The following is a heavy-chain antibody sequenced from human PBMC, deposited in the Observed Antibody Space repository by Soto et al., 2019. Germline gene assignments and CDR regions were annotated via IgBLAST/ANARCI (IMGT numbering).Heavy chain of an antibody. CDR1: GFTFSDCW. J-gene: IGHJ3*02. D-gene: IGHD6-19*01. CDR3: ARGLGSSGWYSPWEAFDI. CDR2: IKQDGSDK. Sequence: EVQLVESGGGLVQPGGSLRLSCAVSGFTFSDCWMSWVRQAPGKGLEWVANIKQDGSDKYYVDSVKGRSTISRDNAKNSLYLQMNSLRAEDTAVYYCARGLGSSGWYSPWEAFDIWGQGTTVTVSS. V-gene: IGHV3-7*01.